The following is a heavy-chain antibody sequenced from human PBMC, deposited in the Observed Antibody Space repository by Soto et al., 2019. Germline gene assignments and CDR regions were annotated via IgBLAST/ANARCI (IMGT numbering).Heavy chain of an antibody. D-gene: IGHD3-3*01. Sequence: QLQLQESGPGLVKPSETLSLTCTVSGGSISINNYYWGWIRQPPGKGLEWIGNILYTGRSSYNPSLSSRVTMSVDTSKSQFSLKLTSVTAADTAIYYCARLPRYDFWTWGQGTLVTVSS. CDR3: ARLPRYDFWT. V-gene: IGHV4-39*01. CDR2: ILYTGRS. CDR1: GGSISINNYY. J-gene: IGHJ1*01.